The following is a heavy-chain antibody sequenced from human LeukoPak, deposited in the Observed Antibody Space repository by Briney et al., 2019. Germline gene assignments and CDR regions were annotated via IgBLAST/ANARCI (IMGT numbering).Heavy chain of an antibody. CDR3: ARVPSKGYDSSGYYYAFDI. CDR2: ISGSGGST. V-gene: IGHV3-23*01. CDR1: GFTFSSYG. D-gene: IGHD3-22*01. Sequence: GGSLRLSCAASGFTFSSYGMSWVRQAPGKGLEWVSAISGSGGSTYYADSVKGRFTISRDNSKNTLYLQMNSLRAEDTAVYYCARVPSKGYDSSGYYYAFDIWGQGTMVTVSS. J-gene: IGHJ3*02.